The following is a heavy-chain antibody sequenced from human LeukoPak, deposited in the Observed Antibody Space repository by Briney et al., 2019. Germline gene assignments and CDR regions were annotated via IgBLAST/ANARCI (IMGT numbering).Heavy chain of an antibody. V-gene: IGHV3-23*01. CDR3: ARELELDY. CDR2: IRGSGGST. Sequence: GGSLRLSCGASGFTFSSYAMSWVRQGPWKGLEWVSVIRGSGGSTYYADSVKGRFIISRDNTKNSLYLQMDSLRGEDTAVYYCARELELDYWGQGTLVTVSS. CDR1: GFTFSSYA. D-gene: IGHD1-1*01. J-gene: IGHJ4*02.